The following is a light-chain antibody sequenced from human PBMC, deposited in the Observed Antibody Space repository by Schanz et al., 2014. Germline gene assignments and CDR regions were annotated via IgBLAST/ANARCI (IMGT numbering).Light chain of an antibody. CDR3: QQYGSSPWT. CDR1: QSVSSSY. J-gene: IGKJ1*01. V-gene: IGKV3-20*01. CDR2: GAS. Sequence: EIVLTQSPATLSLSPGERATLSCRASQSVSSSYLAWYQQKPGQAPTLLIYGASSRATGIPDRFSGSGSGTDFTLTISRLEPEDFAVYYCQQYGSSPWTFGQGTKVEIK.